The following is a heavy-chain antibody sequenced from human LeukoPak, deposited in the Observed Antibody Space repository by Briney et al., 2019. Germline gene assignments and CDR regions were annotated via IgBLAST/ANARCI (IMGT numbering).Heavy chain of an antibody. J-gene: IGHJ5*02. Sequence: GGSLRLSCAASGFTVSSNYMSWVRQAPGKGLEWVSYISSSGSTIYYADSVKGRFTISRDNAKNSLYLQMNSLRAEDTAVYYCARTYCSSTSCSWGQGTLVTVSS. CDR3: ARTYCSSTSCS. CDR2: ISSSGSTI. V-gene: IGHV3-11*04. D-gene: IGHD2-2*01. CDR1: GFTVSSNY.